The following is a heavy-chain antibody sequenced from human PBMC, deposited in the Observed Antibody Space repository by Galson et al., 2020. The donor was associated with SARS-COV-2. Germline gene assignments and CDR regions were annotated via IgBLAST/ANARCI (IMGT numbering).Heavy chain of an antibody. D-gene: IGHD6-19*01. J-gene: IGHJ6*02. CDR1: GYTFTSYG. Sequence: ASVTVSCKASGYTFTSYGISWVRQAPGQGLEWMGWISAYNGNTNYAQKLQGRVTMTTDTSTSTAYMELRSLRSDDTAVYYCAGWQQWLGDYYYYGMDVWGQGTTVTVSS. V-gene: IGHV1-18*04. CDR3: AGWQQWLGDYYYYGMDV. CDR2: ISAYNGNT.